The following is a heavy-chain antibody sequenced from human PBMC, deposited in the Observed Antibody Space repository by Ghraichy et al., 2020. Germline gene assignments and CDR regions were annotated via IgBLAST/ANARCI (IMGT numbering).Heavy chain of an antibody. CDR2: INPNSGGT. CDR1: GYTFTGYY. Sequence: ASVKVSCKASGYTFTGYYMHWVRQAPGQGLEWMGRINPNSGGTNYAQKFQGRVTMTRDTSISTAYMELSRLRSDDTAVYYCARSTSGIAAAGTPKFDYWGQGTLVTVSS. V-gene: IGHV1-2*06. J-gene: IGHJ4*02. D-gene: IGHD6-13*01. CDR3: ARSTSGIAAAGTPKFDY.